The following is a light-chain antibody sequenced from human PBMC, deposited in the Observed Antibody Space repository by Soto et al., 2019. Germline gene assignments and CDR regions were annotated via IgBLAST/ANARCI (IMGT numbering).Light chain of an antibody. J-gene: IGLJ2*01. CDR3: RSYTSSSTLLV. CDR2: EVS. CDR1: SSDVGVYNY. Sequence: QSALTQPASVSGSPGQSITISCTGTSSDVGVYNYVSWYQQHPGKAPKRMIYEVSNRPSGVSNRFSGSKSGNTASLTISGPPAEDEADYYCRSYTSSSTLLVFGGGTKLTVL. V-gene: IGLV2-14*01.